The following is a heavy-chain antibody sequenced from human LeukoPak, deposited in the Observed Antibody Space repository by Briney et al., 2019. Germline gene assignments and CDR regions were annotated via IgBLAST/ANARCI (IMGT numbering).Heavy chain of an antibody. Sequence: PSETLSLTCTVSGGSISSYYWSWIRQPPGKGLEWIGYIYYSGSTNYNPSLMSRVTISVDTSKNQFSLKLSSVTAADTAVYYCARFRSSIAAVIDYWGQGTLVTVSS. CDR3: ARFRSSIAAVIDY. J-gene: IGHJ4*02. D-gene: IGHD6-13*01. CDR1: GGSISSYY. V-gene: IGHV4-59*01. CDR2: IYYSGST.